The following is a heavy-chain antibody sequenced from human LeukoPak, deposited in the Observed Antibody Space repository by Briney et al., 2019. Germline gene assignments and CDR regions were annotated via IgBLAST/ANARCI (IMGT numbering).Heavy chain of an antibody. CDR3: AADASIAVAVKEAFDI. D-gene: IGHD6-19*01. J-gene: IGHJ3*02. V-gene: IGHV1-58*02. CDR1: GFTFTSSA. CDR2: IVVGSGNT. Sequence: SVKLSCRASGFTFTSSAMQWVRQARGQRLEWIGWIVVGSGNTNYAQKFQERVTITRDMSTSTAYMELSSLRSEDTAVYYCAADASIAVAVKEAFDIWGQGTMVTVSS.